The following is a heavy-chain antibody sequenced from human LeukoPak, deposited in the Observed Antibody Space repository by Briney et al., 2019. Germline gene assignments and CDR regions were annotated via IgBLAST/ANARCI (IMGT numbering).Heavy chain of an antibody. J-gene: IGHJ4*02. CDR3: ATDRTYCSSTSCYSYFDY. D-gene: IGHD2-2*01. Sequence: GASVTVSCKVSGYTLTELSMHWVRQPPGKGLEWMGGFDPEDGETIYAQKFHGRVTMTEDTSTDTAYMELSSLRSEDTAVYYCATDRTYCSSTSCYSYFDYWGQGTLVTVSS. V-gene: IGHV1-24*01. CDR2: FDPEDGET. CDR1: GYTLTELS.